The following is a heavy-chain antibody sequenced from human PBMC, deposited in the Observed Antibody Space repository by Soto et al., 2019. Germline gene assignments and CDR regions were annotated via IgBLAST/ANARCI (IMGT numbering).Heavy chain of an antibody. CDR1: GFTFSSYG. J-gene: IGHJ4*02. Sequence: QVQLVESGGGVVQPGRSLRLSCAASGFTFSSYGXXXXXXXXXXXXXXXXFISYDATNNYYADSVKGRFTISRDNSKXXXXXXXXXXXXXXXXXXXXXXXXXXXXXXXXXXPDHWGQGTLVTVSS. CDR3: XXXXXXXXXXXXXXPDH. V-gene: IGHV3-33*01. CDR2: ISYDATNN.